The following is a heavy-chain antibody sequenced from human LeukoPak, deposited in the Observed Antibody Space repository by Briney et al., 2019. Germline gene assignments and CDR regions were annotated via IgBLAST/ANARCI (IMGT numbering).Heavy chain of an antibody. CDR3: ARHLGDPYPNWFDP. D-gene: IGHD2-21*02. J-gene: IGHJ5*02. V-gene: IGHV4-39*01. CDR1: GDSISSSTYY. Sequence: SETLSLTCTVSGDSISSSTYYWGWIRQPPGKGLEWIGSIYYSGSTYYNPSLKSRVTISVDTSKNQFSLKLSSVTAADTAVYYCARHLGDPYPNWFDPWGQGTLVTVSS. CDR2: IYYSGST.